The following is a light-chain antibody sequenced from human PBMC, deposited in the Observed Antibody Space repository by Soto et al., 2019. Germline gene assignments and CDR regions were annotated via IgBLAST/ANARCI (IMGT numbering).Light chain of an antibody. J-gene: IGLJ2*01. Sequence: QSALTQPPSASGSPGQSVTISCTGTSSDVGGYNYVPWYQQHPGKAPKLMIYEVSKRPSGVPDRFSGSKSGNTASLTVSGLQAEDDADYYCSSYAGSNNLVFGGGTKLTVL. CDR1: SSDVGGYNY. CDR3: SSYAGSNNLV. V-gene: IGLV2-8*01. CDR2: EVS.